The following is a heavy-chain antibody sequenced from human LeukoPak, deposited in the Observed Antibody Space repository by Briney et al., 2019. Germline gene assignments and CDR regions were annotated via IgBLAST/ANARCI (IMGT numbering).Heavy chain of an antibody. CDR3: ARGPVVPAAIPYYYYMDV. CDR2: IYTSGST. Sequence: SQTLSLTCTVSGGSISSGSYYWSWIRQPAGKGLEWFGRIYTSGSTNYNPALKSRVTISVDTSKNQFSLKLSSVTAADTAVYYCARGPVVPAAIPYYYYMDVWGKGTTVTVSS. V-gene: IGHV4-61*02. D-gene: IGHD2-2*01. J-gene: IGHJ6*03. CDR1: GGSISSGSYY.